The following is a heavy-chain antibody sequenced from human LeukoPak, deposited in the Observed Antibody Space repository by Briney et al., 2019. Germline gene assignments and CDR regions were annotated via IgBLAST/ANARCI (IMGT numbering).Heavy chain of an antibody. D-gene: IGHD3-3*01. CDR1: GFTFSSYS. Sequence: GGSLRLSCAASGFTFSSYSMNWVRQAPGKGLEWVSSISSSSSYIYYADSVKGRFTISRDNAKNSLYLQMNSLRAEDTAVYYCARLDDFWSGYMVDYWGQGTLVTVSP. J-gene: IGHJ4*02. CDR3: ARLDDFWSGYMVDY. CDR2: ISSSSSYI. V-gene: IGHV3-21*01.